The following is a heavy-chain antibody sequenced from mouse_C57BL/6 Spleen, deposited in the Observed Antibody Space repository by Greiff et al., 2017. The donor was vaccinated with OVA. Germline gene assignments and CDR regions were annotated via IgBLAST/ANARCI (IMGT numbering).Heavy chain of an antibody. CDR2: ISSGGDYI. CDR1: GFTFSSYA. D-gene: IGHD1-1*01. J-gene: IGHJ1*03. V-gene: IGHV5-9-1*02. CDR3: TRAFYYCSSYGYFDV. Sequence: EVMLVESGEGLVKPGGSLKLSCAASGFTFSSYAMSWVRQTPEKRLEWVAYISSGGDYIYYADTVKGRFTISRDNARNTLYLQMSSLKSEDTAMYYCTRAFYYCSSYGYFDVWGTGTTVTVSS.